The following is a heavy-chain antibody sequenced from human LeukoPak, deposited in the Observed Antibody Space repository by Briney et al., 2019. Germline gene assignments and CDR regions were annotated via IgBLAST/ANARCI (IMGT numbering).Heavy chain of an antibody. CDR1: GGTFSSYT. CDR2: IIPILGIA. Sequence: ASVKVSCKASGGTFSSYTISWVRQAPGQGLEWMGRIIPILGIANYAQKFQGRATITADKSTSTAYMELSSLRSEDTAVYYCARDGPRIYGILTGEKSDAFDIWGQGTMVTVSS. J-gene: IGHJ3*02. D-gene: IGHD3-9*01. V-gene: IGHV1-69*04. CDR3: ARDGPRIYGILTGEKSDAFDI.